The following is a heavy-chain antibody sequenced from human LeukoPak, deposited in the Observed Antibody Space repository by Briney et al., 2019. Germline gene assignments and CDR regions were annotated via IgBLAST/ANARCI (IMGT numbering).Heavy chain of an antibody. Sequence: SETLSLTCTVSGGSFSSNSYYWGWTRQPPGKGLEWVGSIYYSGSTYYNQALKSRVTISVDTSKNQFSLKVSSVTAADTAVYYCARRSRKGFFAYWGQGTLVTVSS. CDR3: ARRSRKGFFAY. J-gene: IGHJ4*02. V-gene: IGHV4-39*01. CDR1: GGSFSSNSYY. CDR2: IYYSGST.